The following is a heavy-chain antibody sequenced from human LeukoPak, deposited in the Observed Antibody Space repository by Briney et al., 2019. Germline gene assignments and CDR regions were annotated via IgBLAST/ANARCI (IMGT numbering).Heavy chain of an antibody. CDR2: IWYDGSNK. V-gene: IGHV3-33*01. CDR3: ARVLLPLYGMDV. D-gene: IGHD3-22*01. CDR1: GFTFSSYG. J-gene: IGHJ6*02. Sequence: GGSLRLSCAASGFTFSSYGMHWVRQAPGKGLEWVAVIWYDGSNKYYADSVKGRFTISRDNSKNTLYLQMNSLRAEDTAVYYCARVLLPLYGMDVWGQGTTVTISS.